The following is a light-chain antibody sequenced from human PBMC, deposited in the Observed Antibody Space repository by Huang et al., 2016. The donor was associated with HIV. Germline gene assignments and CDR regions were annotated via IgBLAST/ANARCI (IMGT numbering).Light chain of an antibody. CDR3: MQRTQRPLT. V-gene: IGKV2D-29*01. CDR1: QSLLHSDGETY. Sequence: DKMMTQTPLSLSVTPGQPASISCKSSQSLLHSDGETYLYWYLHKPGQAPQLLIYEVSNRFSGGPDRFSGSGSGTDFTLRSSRVEAEDVGVYYCMQRTQRPLTFGGGTKVEIK. CDR2: EVS. J-gene: IGKJ4*01.